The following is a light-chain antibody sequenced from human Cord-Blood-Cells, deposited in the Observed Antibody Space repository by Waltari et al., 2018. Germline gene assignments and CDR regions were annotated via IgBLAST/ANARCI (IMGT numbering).Light chain of an antibody. CDR1: KLGDKY. CDR2: QDI. Sequence: SYELTQPPSVSVSPGQTATITCSGDKLGDKYACWYQQKPGQSPGLVIDQDIKRPSGIPERFSGTSTGNTATLTSSGTQAMDEADYYCQAWDSSTAYVFGTGTKVTVL. CDR3: QAWDSSTAYV. J-gene: IGLJ1*01. V-gene: IGLV3-1*01.